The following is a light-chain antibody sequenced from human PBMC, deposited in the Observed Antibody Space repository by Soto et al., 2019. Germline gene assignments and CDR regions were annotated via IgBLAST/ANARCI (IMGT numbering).Light chain of an antibody. CDR2: EAS. CDR3: QQYNGYWT. V-gene: IGKV1-5*03. CDR1: QSISGS. Sequence: DIPMTQSPSTLSASVGDRVTITCRASQSISGSLAWYQQKPGKAPKLLIYEASNLTSGVPSRFSGSGSGTEYTLTISSLQPDDSASYYCQQYNGYWTFGQGTRVEIK. J-gene: IGKJ1*01.